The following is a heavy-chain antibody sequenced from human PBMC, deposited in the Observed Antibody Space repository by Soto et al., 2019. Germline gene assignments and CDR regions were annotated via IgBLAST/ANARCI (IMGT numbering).Heavy chain of an antibody. V-gene: IGHV4-30-4*01. Sequence: QVQLQESGPGLVKPSQTLSLTCTVSGGSISSGDYYWSWIRQPPGKGLEWIGYIYYSGSTYYNPSLQSRVTLSVDTSKYQFTLKLSSVTAADTAVYYCARENEGDVYNSVNGAFDLWCQGTMVTVSS. J-gene: IGHJ3*01. D-gene: IGHD1-1*01. CDR1: GGSISSGDYY. CDR2: IYYSGST. CDR3: ARENEGDVYNSVNGAFDL.